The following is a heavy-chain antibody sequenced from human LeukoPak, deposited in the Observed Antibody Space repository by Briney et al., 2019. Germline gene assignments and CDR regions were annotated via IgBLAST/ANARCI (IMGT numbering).Heavy chain of an antibody. CDR3: AKALHPRGSSWFDY. J-gene: IGHJ4*02. CDR1: GFTVSSNY. D-gene: IGHD6-13*01. V-gene: IGHV3-53*05. Sequence: PGGSLRLSCAASGFTVSSNYMSWVRQAPGKGLEWVSVIYSGGSTYYADSVKGRFTISRDNAKNSLYLQMNSLRAEDTALYYCAKALHPRGSSWFDYWGQGTLVTVSS. CDR2: IYSGGST.